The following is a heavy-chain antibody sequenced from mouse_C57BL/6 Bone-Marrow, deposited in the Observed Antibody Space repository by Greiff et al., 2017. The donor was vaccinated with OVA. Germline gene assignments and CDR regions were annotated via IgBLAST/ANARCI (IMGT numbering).Heavy chain of an antibody. CDR1: GYTFTSYW. CDR3: ARWFYYGSSYEGYFDV. CDR2: IHPNSGST. V-gene: IGHV1-64*01. Sequence: VQLQQPGAELVKPGASVKLSCKASGYTFTSYWMHWVKQRPGQGLEWIGMIHPNSGSTNYNEKFKSKATLTVDKSSSTAYMQLSSLTSEDSAVYYCARWFYYGSSYEGYFDVWGTGTTVTVSS. J-gene: IGHJ1*03. D-gene: IGHD1-1*01.